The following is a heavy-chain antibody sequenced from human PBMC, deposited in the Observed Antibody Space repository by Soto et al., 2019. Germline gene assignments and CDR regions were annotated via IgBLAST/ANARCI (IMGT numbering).Heavy chain of an antibody. J-gene: IGHJ5*02. V-gene: IGHV4-59*01. CDR2: IYYSGST. D-gene: IGHD6-13*01. CDR1: GGSISSYY. Sequence: SETLSLTCTVSGGSISSYYWSWIRQPPGKGLEWIGYIYYSGSTNYNPSLKSRVTISVDTSKNQFSLKLSSVTAADTAVYYCARERGLQQLVFGGWFDPWGQGTLVTVSS. CDR3: ARERGLQQLVFGGWFDP.